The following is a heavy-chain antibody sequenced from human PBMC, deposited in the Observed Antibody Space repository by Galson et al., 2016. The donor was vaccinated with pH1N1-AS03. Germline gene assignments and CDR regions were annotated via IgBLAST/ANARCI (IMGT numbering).Heavy chain of an antibody. CDR3: AGDEGFANGINV. V-gene: IGHV3-66*02. CDR2: IHPGGDT. J-gene: IGHJ6*02. CDR1: GFTVSSGY. D-gene: IGHD3-3*01. Sequence: SLRLSCAATGFTVSSGYHMSWVRQAPGKGLEWVSVIHPGGDTYNADSVKGRFTISRENFENMVYLQMNSLRPEDTAVYYCAGDEGFANGINVWGQGTTVTVSS.